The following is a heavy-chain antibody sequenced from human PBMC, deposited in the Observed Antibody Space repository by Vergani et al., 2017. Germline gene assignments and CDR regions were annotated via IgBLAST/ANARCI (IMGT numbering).Heavy chain of an antibody. J-gene: IGHJ4*02. Sequence: QLQLQESGPGLVKPSETLSLTCTVSGGSISSSSYYWGWIRQPPGKGLEWIGYIYYSGSTNYNPSLKSRVTISVDTSKNQFSLKLSSVTAADTAVYYCANLPGGGYWGQGTLVTVSS. V-gene: IGHV4-61*05. CDR1: GGSISSSSYY. D-gene: IGHD2-15*01. CDR2: IYYSGST. CDR3: ANLPGGGY.